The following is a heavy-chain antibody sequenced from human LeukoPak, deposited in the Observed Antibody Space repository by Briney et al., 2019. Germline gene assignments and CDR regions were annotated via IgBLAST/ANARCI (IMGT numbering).Heavy chain of an antibody. Sequence: PGGSLRLSCAASGFTFSSYSMNWVRQAPGKGLEWVSSISRSSSYIYYADSVKGRFTISRDNAKNSLYLQMNSLRAEDTAVYYCARDLDGGRYFDWSHLGAFDIWGQGTMVTVSS. D-gene: IGHD3-9*01. V-gene: IGHV3-21*01. J-gene: IGHJ3*02. CDR2: ISRSSSYI. CDR1: GFTFSSYS. CDR3: ARDLDGGRYFDWSHLGAFDI.